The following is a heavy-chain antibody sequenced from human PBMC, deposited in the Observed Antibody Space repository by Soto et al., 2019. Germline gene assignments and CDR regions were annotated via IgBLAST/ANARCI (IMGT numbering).Heavy chain of an antibody. CDR3: EYSGSYYGGNWFAP. Sequence: ASVKVSCKASGYTFTSYGISWVRQAPGQGLEWMGWISAYNGNTNYAQKLQGRVTMTTDTSTSTAYMELRSLRSDDTAVYYCEYSGSYYGGNWFAPWGQGTLVTVSS. D-gene: IGHD1-26*01. CDR1: GYTFTSYG. CDR2: ISAYNGNT. J-gene: IGHJ5*02. V-gene: IGHV1-18*01.